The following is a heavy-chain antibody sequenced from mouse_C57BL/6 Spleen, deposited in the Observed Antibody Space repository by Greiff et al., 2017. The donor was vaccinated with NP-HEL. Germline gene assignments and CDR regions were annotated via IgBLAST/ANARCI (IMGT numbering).Heavy chain of an antibody. J-gene: IGHJ2*01. CDR2: IYPRSGNT. D-gene: IGHD1-1*01. CDR1: GYTFTSYG. V-gene: IGHV1-81*01. Sequence: QVHVKQSGAELARPGASVKLSCKASGYTFTSYGISWVKQRTGQGLEWIGEIYPRSGNTYYNEKFKGKATLTADKSSSTAYMELRSLTSEDSAVYFCARSGDYGSSYGCFDYWGQGTTLTVSS. CDR3: ARSGDYGSSYGCFDY.